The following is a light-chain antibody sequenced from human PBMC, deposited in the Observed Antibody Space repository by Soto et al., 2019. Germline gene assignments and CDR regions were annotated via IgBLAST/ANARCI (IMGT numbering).Light chain of an antibody. Sequence: DIQMTQSPSTLSASVGDRATITCRASQNINNWLAWYQQKPGKGPMLLIYDASSLQSGVPSRFSGGGSGTEFTLTISNLHPDDFATYYCQQYHSYSWTFGQGTKLDIK. CDR3: QQYHSYSWT. V-gene: IGKV1-5*01. CDR1: QNINNW. CDR2: DAS. J-gene: IGKJ1*01.